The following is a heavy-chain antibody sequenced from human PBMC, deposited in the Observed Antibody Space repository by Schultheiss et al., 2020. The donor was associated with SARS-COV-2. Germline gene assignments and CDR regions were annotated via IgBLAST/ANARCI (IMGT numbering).Heavy chain of an antibody. J-gene: IGHJ5*02. CDR1: GYTFTSYY. V-gene: IGHV1-2*04. CDR2: INPNSGGT. D-gene: IGHD6-13*01. Sequence: ASVKVSCKASGYTFTSYYMHWVRQAPGQGLEWMGWINPNSGGTNYAQKFQGWVTMTRDTSISTAYMELSRLRSDDTAVYYCAREVTAAVNWFDPWGQGTLVTVSS. CDR3: AREVTAAVNWFDP.